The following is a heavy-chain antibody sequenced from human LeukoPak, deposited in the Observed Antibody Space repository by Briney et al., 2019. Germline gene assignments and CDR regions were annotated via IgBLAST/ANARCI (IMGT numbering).Heavy chain of an antibody. V-gene: IGHV4-31*02. CDR3: ARAALWFDP. J-gene: IGHJ5*02. Sequence: LRLSCAASGFTFSSYSMNWIRQHPGKGLEWIGYIYYSGSTYYNPSLKSRVTISVDTSKNQFSLKLSSVTAADTAVYYCARAALWFDPWGQGTLVTVSS. CDR1: GFTFSSYS. CDR2: IYYSGST.